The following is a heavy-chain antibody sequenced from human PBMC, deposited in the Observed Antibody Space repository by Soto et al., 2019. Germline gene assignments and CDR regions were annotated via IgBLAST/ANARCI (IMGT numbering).Heavy chain of an antibody. J-gene: IGHJ6*02. CDR3: ARVLYYGSGSYSPYGMAV. CDR2: VSPPFRTS. D-gene: IGHD3-10*01. V-gene: IGHV1-69*01. CDR1: GVSFNNNG. Sequence: QVQLVQSGAEVKKPGSSVKVSCKTSGVSFNNNGIGWVRQAPGHGLEWMGGVSPPFRTSNYARKFQGRVSFTAVAATSTVNTELSSLTSEDTAQYYCARVLYYGSGSYSPYGMAVLGQGTTVTVSS.